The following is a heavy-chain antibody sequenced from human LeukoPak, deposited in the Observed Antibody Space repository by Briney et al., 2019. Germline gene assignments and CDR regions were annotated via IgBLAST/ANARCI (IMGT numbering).Heavy chain of an antibody. CDR1: GFTFSNYG. J-gene: IGHJ4*02. V-gene: IGHV3-33*01. CDR2: IWYDGSNK. Sequence: QVQLVESGGGVVQPGRSLRLSCAASGFTFSNYGMHWVRQAPGKGLEWVAVIWYDGSNKYYADSVKGRFTISRDKSKNTLYLQMNSLRAEDTAAYYCARDASYGDRSFDYWGQGTLVTVSS. CDR3: ARDASYGDRSFDY. D-gene: IGHD4-17*01.